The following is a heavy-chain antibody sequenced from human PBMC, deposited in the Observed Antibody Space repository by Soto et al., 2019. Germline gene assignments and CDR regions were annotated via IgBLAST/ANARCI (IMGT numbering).Heavy chain of an antibody. D-gene: IGHD6-19*01. Sequence: GGSLRLSCAASGFTFSSYGMHWVRQAPGKGLEWVAVISYDGSNKYYADSVKGRFTISRDNSKNTLYLQMNSLRAEDTAVYYCAKDSSGWLFRWFDPWGQGTLVTVSS. CDR2: ISYDGSNK. CDR1: GFTFSSYG. J-gene: IGHJ5*02. V-gene: IGHV3-30*18. CDR3: AKDSSGWLFRWFDP.